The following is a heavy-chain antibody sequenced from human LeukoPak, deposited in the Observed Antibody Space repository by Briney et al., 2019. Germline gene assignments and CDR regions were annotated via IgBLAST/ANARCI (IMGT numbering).Heavy chain of an antibody. J-gene: IGHJ1*01. Sequence: ASVKVSCKASGYTFTGYYIHWVRQAPGQGLEWMAWINVNSGGTNSAQNFQGRVTMTRDTSISTAYMEVSRLRSDGTAVYYCVRGTGYCSSTSCYNSGEYFQHWGQGTLVTVSS. CDR3: VRGTGYCSSTSCYNSGEYFQH. CDR1: GYTFTGYY. CDR2: INVNSGGT. D-gene: IGHD2-2*02. V-gene: IGHV1-2*02.